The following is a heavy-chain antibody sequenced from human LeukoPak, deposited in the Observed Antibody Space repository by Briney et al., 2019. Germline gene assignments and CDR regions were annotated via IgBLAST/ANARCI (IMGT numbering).Heavy chain of an antibody. J-gene: IGHJ4*02. Sequence: PGGSLRLSCTASGFAINSQAMSWVRQAPGKGLEWVSAISGVGDGYYAESVRGRFTIFRDNSRNTVFLQLNGLRAEDTAVYYCANLYGDKGEKWGQGTLVTVSS. CDR1: GFAINSQA. CDR3: ANLYGDKGEK. V-gene: IGHV3-23*01. CDR2: ISGVGDG. D-gene: IGHD4-17*01.